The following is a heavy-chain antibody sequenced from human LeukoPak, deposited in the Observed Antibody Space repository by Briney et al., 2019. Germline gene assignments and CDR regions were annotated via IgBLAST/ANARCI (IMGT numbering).Heavy chain of an antibody. J-gene: IGHJ2*01. Sequence: GASVKVSCKTSGYTFTNYDINWVRQATGQGLEWMAWMNPNSGNTGYAQKFQGRVTITSNASISTAYMELSSLRSEDTAVYYCARGRSTSEQLVWYFDLWGRGILVTVSS. D-gene: IGHD6-6*01. CDR1: GYTFTNYD. CDR2: MNPNSGNT. CDR3: ARGRSTSEQLVWYFDL. V-gene: IGHV1-8*03.